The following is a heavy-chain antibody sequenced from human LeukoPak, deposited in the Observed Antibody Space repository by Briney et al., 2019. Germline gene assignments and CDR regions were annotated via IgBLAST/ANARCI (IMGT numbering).Heavy chain of an antibody. J-gene: IGHJ6*02. Sequence: GRSLRLSCAASGFTFSSYAMHWVRQAPGKGLEWVAVISYDGSNKYYADSVKGRFTISRDNSKNTLYLQMNSLRAEDTAVYYCAREAGTSWNHYYYYYGMDVWGQGTTVTVSS. CDR3: AREAGTSWNHYYYYYGMDV. CDR2: ISYDGSNK. V-gene: IGHV3-30*04. D-gene: IGHD2-2*01. CDR1: GFTFSSYA.